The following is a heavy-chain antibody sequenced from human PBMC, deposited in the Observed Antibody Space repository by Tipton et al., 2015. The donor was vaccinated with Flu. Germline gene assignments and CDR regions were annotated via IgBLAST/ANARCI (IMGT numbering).Heavy chain of an antibody. Sequence: TLSLTCSVSGGSIASGHNFWSWIRQPGEKGREWIGRDYSSGSINESPSLSGRIALTVDTFKNQISLKLRSVIAADTAVYYCAREWGDAFDIWGQGTMVTVSS. D-gene: IGHD3-16*01. CDR1: GGSIASGHNF. J-gene: IGHJ3*02. CDR3: AREWGDAFDI. V-gene: IGHV4-61*02. CDR2: DYSSGSI.